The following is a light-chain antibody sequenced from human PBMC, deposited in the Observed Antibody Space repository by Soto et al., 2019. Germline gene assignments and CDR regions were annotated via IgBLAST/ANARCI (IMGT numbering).Light chain of an antibody. Sequence: VLTQSPVTLSLSPGETATLFCKASQSVGIYLGWFQQKPGQAPRVLIYDATNRAGGFPDRFSGSGSGTDFTLTISSVEAEDSVVYYCQQRDIWSPLTFGGGTKLEIK. CDR1: QSVGIY. CDR2: DAT. J-gene: IGKJ4*01. V-gene: IGKV3-11*01. CDR3: QQRDIWSPLT.